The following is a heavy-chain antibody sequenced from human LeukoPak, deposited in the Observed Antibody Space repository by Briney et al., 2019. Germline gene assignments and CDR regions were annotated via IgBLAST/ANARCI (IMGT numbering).Heavy chain of an antibody. V-gene: IGHV3-23*01. CDR1: GFTFSRYA. Sequence: PGGSLRLSCAASGFTFSRYAMSWVRQAPGKGLEWVSDISVSGGSTYYAHSVKGRFTISRDNSKNTLYLQMNSLRAEDTAVYYCAKVVYDSSGFYFYYWGQGTLVTVSS. D-gene: IGHD3-22*01. J-gene: IGHJ4*02. CDR2: ISVSGGST. CDR3: AKVVYDSSGFYFYY.